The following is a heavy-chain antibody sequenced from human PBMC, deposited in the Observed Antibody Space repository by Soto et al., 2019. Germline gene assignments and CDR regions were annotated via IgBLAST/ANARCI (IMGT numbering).Heavy chain of an antibody. Sequence: QVQLVQSGAEVKKPGSSVKVSCKASGGTFSRYSISWVRQAPGQGLEWMGRIIPILGIANYAQKSQGRATITAEKSTSTAYMELSSLRSEDTAVYYCASILSRIWGQGTMVTVSS. CDR1: GGTFSRYS. CDR2: IIPILGIA. D-gene: IGHD2-21*01. J-gene: IGHJ3*02. CDR3: ASILSRI. V-gene: IGHV1-69*02.